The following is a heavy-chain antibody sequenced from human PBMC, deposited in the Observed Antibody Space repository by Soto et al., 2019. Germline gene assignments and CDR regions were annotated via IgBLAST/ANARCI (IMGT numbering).Heavy chain of an antibody. D-gene: IGHD6-19*01. CDR3: ARDRGIAVAGTFFLDY. Sequence: PGGSLILSCAASGFTFSSYGMHWVRQAPGKGLEWVAVIWYDGSNKYYADSVKGRFTISRDNSKNTLYLQMNSLRAEDTAVYYCARDRGIAVAGTFFLDYWGQGTLVTVSS. CDR1: GFTFSSYG. V-gene: IGHV3-33*01. J-gene: IGHJ4*02. CDR2: IWYDGSNK.